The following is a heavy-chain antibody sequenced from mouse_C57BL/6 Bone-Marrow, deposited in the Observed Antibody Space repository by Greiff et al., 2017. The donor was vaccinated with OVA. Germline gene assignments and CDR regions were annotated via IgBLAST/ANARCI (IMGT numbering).Heavy chain of an antibody. V-gene: IGHV1-39*01. J-gene: IGHJ4*01. D-gene: IGHD1-1*01. CDR1: GYSFTDYN. Sequence: VQLKQSGPELVKPGASVKISCKASGYSFTDYNMNWVKQSNGKSLEWIGVINPNYGTTSYNQKFKGKATLTVDQSSSTAYMQLNSLTSEDSAVYYCARPSYYYGSSYGYAMDYWGQGTSVTVSS. CDR2: INPNYGTT. CDR3: ARPSYYYGSSYGYAMDY.